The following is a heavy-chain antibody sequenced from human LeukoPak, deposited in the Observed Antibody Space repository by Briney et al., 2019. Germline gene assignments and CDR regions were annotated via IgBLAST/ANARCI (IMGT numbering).Heavy chain of an antibody. Sequence: PSETLSLTCTVSGGSISSSSYYWGWIRQPPGKGLEWIGSIYYSGSTYYNPSLKSRVTISVDTSKNQFSLKLSSVTAADTAVYYCARGADCSSTSCYASDYYYYYYMDVWGKGTTVTVSS. J-gene: IGHJ6*03. CDR2: IYYSGST. CDR1: GGSISSSSYY. CDR3: ARGADCSSTSCYASDYYYYYYMDV. V-gene: IGHV4-39*07. D-gene: IGHD2-2*01.